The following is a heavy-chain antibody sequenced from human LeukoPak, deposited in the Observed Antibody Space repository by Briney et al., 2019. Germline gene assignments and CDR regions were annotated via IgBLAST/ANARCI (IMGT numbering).Heavy chain of an antibody. V-gene: IGHV1-18*04. D-gene: IGHD3-10*01. CDR3: AKTGSAVAPNWFDP. CDR1: GYTFTGYY. J-gene: IGHJ5*02. Sequence: ASVKVSCKASGYTFTGYYMHWVRQAPGQGLEWMGWISAYNGNTNYAQKLQGRVTMTTDTSTSTAYMELRSLRSDDTAVYYCAKTGSAVAPNWFDPWGQGTLVTVSS. CDR2: ISAYNGNT.